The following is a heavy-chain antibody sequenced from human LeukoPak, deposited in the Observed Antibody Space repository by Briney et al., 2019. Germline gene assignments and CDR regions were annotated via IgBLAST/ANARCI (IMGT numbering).Heavy chain of an antibody. CDR2: IYTSGST. D-gene: IGHD3-22*01. V-gene: IGHV4-61*02. CDR3: ARASYSYDISGWVPFDY. J-gene: IGHJ4*02. CDR1: GNSISSGDNY. Sequence: SETLSLTCTVSGNSISSGDNYWSWIRQPAGKGLEWIGRIYTSGSTNYNPSLKSRVTISGDTSKNQFSLRLSSVTAADTAVYYCARASYSYDISGWVPFDYWGQGTLVTVSS.